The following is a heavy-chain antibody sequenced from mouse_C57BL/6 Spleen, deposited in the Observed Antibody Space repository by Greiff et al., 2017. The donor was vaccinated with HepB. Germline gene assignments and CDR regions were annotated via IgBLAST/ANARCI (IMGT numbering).Heavy chain of an antibody. Sequence: VQLQQSGAELARPGASVKLSCKASGYTFTSYGISWVKQRTGQGLEWIGEIYTRSGNTYYNEKFKGKATLTADKSSSTAYMELRSLTSEDSAVYFCARSNYSNPWYFDVWGTGTTVTVSS. V-gene: IGHV1-81*01. J-gene: IGHJ1*03. CDR1: GYTFTSYG. D-gene: IGHD2-5*01. CDR3: ARSNYSNPWYFDV. CDR2: IYTRSGNT.